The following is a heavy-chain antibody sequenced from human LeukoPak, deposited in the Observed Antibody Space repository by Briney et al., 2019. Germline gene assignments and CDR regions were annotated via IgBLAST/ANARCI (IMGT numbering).Heavy chain of an antibody. CDR2: FNPASGGT. Sequence: GASVKVSCKASGYTFTGYYMHWVRQAPGQGLEWMGWFNPASGGTKYAQKFQGRVTMTRDTSINTAYMELSSLGLDDTAVYYCARGLYYGGNQRAHDAFDLWGQGTLVTVSS. CDR1: GYTFTGYY. CDR3: ARGLYYGGNQRAHDAFDL. V-gene: IGHV1-2*02. J-gene: IGHJ3*01. D-gene: IGHD4-23*01.